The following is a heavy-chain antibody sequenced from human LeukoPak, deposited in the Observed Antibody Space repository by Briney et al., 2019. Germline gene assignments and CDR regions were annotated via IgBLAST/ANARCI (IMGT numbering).Heavy chain of an antibody. CDR1: GFTVSSNY. J-gene: IGHJ4*02. V-gene: IGHV3-53*01. D-gene: IGHD1-1*01. CDR2: IYSGGNT. Sequence: GGSLRLSCAASGFTVSSNYMGWVRQAPGKGLEYVSVIYSGGNTYYAGSVKGRFTTSRDNSKNTAYLQMNSLRAEDTAVFYCARLVATTGRLYFDYWGQGTLVTVSS. CDR3: ARLVATTGRLYFDY.